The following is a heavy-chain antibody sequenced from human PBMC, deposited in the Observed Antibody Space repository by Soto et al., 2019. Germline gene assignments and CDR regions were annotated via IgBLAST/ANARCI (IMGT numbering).Heavy chain of an antibody. CDR2: IKTDASEK. J-gene: IGHJ4*01. D-gene: IGHD3-10*01. CDR3: ARDSGYCSGSSVNHYLDC. V-gene: IGHV3-7*01. CDR1: GFILRSYW. Sequence: GYLRLSCAASGFILRSYWMSWVRQAPRKGLAGLATIKTDASEKMYVDSVKGRFTVSRDNAKISLYLQMDSLRAEDTAVYYCARDSGYCSGSSVNHYLDCWVRGTLVTVSA.